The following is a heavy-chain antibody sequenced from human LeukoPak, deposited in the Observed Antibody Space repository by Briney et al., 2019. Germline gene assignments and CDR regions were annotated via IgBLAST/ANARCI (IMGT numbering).Heavy chain of an antibody. V-gene: IGHV3-48*01. J-gene: IGHJ3*02. Sequence: GGSLRLSCAASGFTFSSYWMSWVRQAPGKGPEWVSYIDARSGITYYADSVQGRFTISRDNAKESVFLQMNSLRADDTAVYYCARTYDFGRGPPGDAFDNWGPGTLVIVSS. D-gene: IGHD3-3*01. CDR2: IDARSGIT. CDR1: GFTFSSYW. CDR3: ARTYDFGRGPPGDAFDN.